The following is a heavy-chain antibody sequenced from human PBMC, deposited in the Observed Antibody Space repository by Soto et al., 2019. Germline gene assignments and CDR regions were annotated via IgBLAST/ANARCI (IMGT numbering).Heavy chain of an antibody. CDR3: ASTSGNYGDYGYYYYYMDV. D-gene: IGHD4-17*01. Sequence: GGSLRLSCAASGFTFSSYSMNWVRQAPGKGLEWVSYISSSSTIYYADSVKGRFTISRDNAKNSLYLQMNSLRAEDTAVYYCASTSGNYGDYGYYYYYMDVWGKGTTVTVSS. CDR2: ISSSSTI. CDR1: GFTFSSYS. V-gene: IGHV3-48*01. J-gene: IGHJ6*03.